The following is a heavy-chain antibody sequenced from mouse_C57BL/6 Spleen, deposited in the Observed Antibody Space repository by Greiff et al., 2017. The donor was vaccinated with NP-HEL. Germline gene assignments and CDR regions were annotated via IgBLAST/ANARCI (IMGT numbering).Heavy chain of an antibody. D-gene: IGHD2-3*01. V-gene: IGHV1-64*01. Sequence: XVQLQQPGAELVKPGASVKLSCKASGYTFTSYWMHWVKQRPGQGLEWIGMIHPNSGSTNYNEKFKSKATLTVDKSSSTAYMQRSSLTSEDSAVYYCARSIWNYAMDYWGQGTSVTVSS. CDR1: GYTFTSYW. J-gene: IGHJ4*01. CDR2: IHPNSGST. CDR3: ARSIWNYAMDY.